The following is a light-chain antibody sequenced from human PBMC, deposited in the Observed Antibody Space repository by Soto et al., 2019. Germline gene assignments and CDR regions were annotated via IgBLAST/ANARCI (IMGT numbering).Light chain of an antibody. V-gene: IGKV1-5*03. J-gene: IGKJ1*01. Sequence: DIQMTQSPSTLSASVGDRGTITCRASQSISSWLAWYQHKPGKVPKILIYKASSLESGVPSRFSGSGSGTDFTLTISSLQPDDFTTYYCQQYNDYPRTFGQGTKVEMK. CDR1: QSISSW. CDR2: KAS. CDR3: QQYNDYPRT.